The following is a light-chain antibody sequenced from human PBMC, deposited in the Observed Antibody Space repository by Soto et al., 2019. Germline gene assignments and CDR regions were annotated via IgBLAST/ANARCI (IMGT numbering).Light chain of an antibody. J-gene: IGKJ4*01. V-gene: IGKV2-28*01. Sequence: DIVMTQSPLSLPVTPGEPASISCRSSQSLLHSNGYNYLDWYLQKPGQSPQLLIYLGSNRASGVPDRFSGGGSGTDFTLKISRVEAEDVGVYYCMQALQTPLTFGGRTMVDIK. CDR1: QSLLHSNGYNY. CDR3: MQALQTPLT. CDR2: LGS.